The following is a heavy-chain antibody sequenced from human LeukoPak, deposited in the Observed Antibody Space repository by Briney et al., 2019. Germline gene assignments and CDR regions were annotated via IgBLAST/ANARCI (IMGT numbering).Heavy chain of an antibody. CDR1: GFTFSSYS. Sequence: GGSLRLSCAASGFTFSSYSMNWVRQAPGKGLEWVSSISSSSSYIYYADSVKGRFTISRDNAKNSLHLQMNSLRAEDTAVYYCATAQRFGDDYWGQGTLVTVSS. J-gene: IGHJ4*02. D-gene: IGHD3-10*01. CDR3: ATAQRFGDDY. CDR2: ISSSSSYI. V-gene: IGHV3-21*01.